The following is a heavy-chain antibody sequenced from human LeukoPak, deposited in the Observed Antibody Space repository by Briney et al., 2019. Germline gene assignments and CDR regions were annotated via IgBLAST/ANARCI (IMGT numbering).Heavy chain of an antibody. J-gene: IGHJ3*02. Sequence: PGGSLRLSCAASGFTFSSYGMHWVRQAPGKGLEWVAVISHDGSNKYYADSVKGRFTISRDNSKNTLYLQMNSLRAEDTAVYYCARDPSTQDAFDIWGQGTMVTVSS. CDR1: GFTFSSYG. CDR3: ARDPSTQDAFDI. V-gene: IGHV3-30*03. CDR2: ISHDGSNK.